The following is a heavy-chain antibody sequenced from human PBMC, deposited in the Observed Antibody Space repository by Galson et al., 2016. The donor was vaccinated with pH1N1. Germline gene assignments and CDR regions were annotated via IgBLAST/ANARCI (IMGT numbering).Heavy chain of an antibody. J-gene: IGHJ2*01. D-gene: IGHD4/OR15-4a*01. CDR2: IKHDGSQK. CDR1: GFTFSNYW. V-gene: IGHV3-7*01. CDR3: VRAVGAVEAF. Sequence: SLRLSCAGSGFTFSNYWMHWVRQAPGKGLEWVANIKHDGSQKYYVDSVKGRFTISRDNAKNSLYLQMNSLRAEDTAVYYCVRAVGAVEAFWGRGTLVTVSS.